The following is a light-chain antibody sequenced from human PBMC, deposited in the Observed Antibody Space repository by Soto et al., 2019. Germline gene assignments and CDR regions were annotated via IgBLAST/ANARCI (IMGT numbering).Light chain of an antibody. V-gene: IGKV1-5*01. Sequence: IQMSHSPSTLSASVGDRVTIACRASQSISSWLAWYQQKPGKAPKLLIYDASSLESGVPSRFSGSGSGTEFTLTISSLQPDDFATYYCQQYNSYSWTFGQRTKVDIK. CDR2: DAS. CDR3: QQYNSYSWT. J-gene: IGKJ1*01. CDR1: QSISSW.